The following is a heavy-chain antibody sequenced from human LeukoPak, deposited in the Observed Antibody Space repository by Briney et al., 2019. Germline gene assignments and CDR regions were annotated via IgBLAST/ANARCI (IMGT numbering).Heavy chain of an antibody. J-gene: IGHJ5*02. CDR2: ISAYNGNT. CDR1: GYTFTSYG. V-gene: IGHV1-18*01. Sequence: ASVKVSCKASGYTFTSYGISWVRQAPGQGLEWMGWISAYNGNTNYAQKLQGRVTMTTDTSTSTAYMELRSLRSDDTAVYYCARVFSNTLGSISRFSAWFDPWGQGTLVTVSS. D-gene: IGHD2-2*01. CDR3: ARVFSNTLGSISRFSAWFDP.